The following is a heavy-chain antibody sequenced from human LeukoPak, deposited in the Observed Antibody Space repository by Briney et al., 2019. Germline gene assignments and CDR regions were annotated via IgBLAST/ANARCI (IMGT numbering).Heavy chain of an antibody. V-gene: IGHV3-21*01. CDR2: ISSSSSYI. CDR1: GFTFSSYS. Sequence: GGSLRLSCAASGFTFSSYSMNWVRQAPGKGLEWVSSISSSSSYIYYADSVKGRFTISRDNAKNSLYLQMNSLRAEDTAVYYCARVLSVAASIPDWFDPWGQGTLVTVSS. D-gene: IGHD2-2*01. J-gene: IGHJ5*02. CDR3: ARVLSVAASIPDWFDP.